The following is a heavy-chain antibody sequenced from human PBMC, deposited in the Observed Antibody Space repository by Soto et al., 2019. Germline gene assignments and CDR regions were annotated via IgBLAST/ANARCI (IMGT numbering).Heavy chain of an antibody. CDR3: ARDGVSSTEYTWNYGTYFDH. J-gene: IGHJ4*02. CDR1: GYTFTSYS. Sequence: EASVKVSCKASGYTFTSYSMHWVRQAPGQGLEWMGIINPSGGSTTYAQKFQGRVTMTRDTSTSTVFMELSSLRSEDTAVYYCARDGVSSTEYTWNYGTYFDHWGQGALVTVSS. CDR2: INPSGGST. V-gene: IGHV1-46*01. D-gene: IGHD1-7*01.